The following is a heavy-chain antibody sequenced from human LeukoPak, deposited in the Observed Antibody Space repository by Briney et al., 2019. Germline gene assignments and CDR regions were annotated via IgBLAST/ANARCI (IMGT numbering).Heavy chain of an antibody. CDR3: ATLCCGGSCSTYFYYYAMDV. CDR2: INPKSGGT. V-gene: IGHV1-2*02. D-gene: IGHD2-15*01. CDR1: GYTFTAYY. J-gene: IGHJ6*02. Sequence: ASVKVSCKASGYTFTAYYMHWLRQAPGQGLEWMGWINPKSGGTNYAQKFQGRVTMTRDTSISTAYMELSRLRSDDTAVYYCATLCCGGSCSTYFYYYAMDVWGQGTTVTVSS.